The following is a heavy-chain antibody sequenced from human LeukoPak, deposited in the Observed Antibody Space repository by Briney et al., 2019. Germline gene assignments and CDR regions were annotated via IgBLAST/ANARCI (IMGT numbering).Heavy chain of an antibody. CDR2: IRYDGGNK. Sequence: GGSLRLSCAASGFTFSSHGMHWVRQAPGKGLEWVAFIRYDGGNKYYAESVKGRFTIPRDNSKNTLYLEMNSLRAEDTAVYYCAKDYSSASYYVDYWGQGILVTVSS. J-gene: IGHJ4*02. CDR3: AKDYSSASYYVDY. CDR1: GFTFSSHG. V-gene: IGHV3-30*02. D-gene: IGHD3-22*01.